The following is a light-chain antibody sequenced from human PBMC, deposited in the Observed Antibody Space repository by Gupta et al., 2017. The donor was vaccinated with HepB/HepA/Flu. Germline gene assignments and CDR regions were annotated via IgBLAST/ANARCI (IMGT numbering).Light chain of an antibody. CDR1: QSIRSY. J-gene: IGKJ5*01. CDR3: HQTDSNPPVT. CDR2: AAS. V-gene: IGKV1-39*01. Sequence: DIQMTQSPSSLSASVGDRVTSTCRASQSIRSYLSWYKQKPGKAPKLLIYAASSLQSGVTSRFSGSGFGKDXPLTISXRQQEDFASYYFHQTDSNPPVTFGXGTLLDIK.